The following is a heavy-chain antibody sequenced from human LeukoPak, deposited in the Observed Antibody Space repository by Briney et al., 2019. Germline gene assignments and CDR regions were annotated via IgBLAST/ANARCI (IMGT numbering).Heavy chain of an antibody. Sequence: GGSLRLSCAASGFTFSSYEMTWVRQAPGKGLEWVSYINSGGSTKYYADSVKGRFTISRDNAKNSLYLQMNSLRAEDTAVYYCSRAPPGWSYYYWGQGTLITVSS. D-gene: IGHD6-19*01. V-gene: IGHV3-48*03. CDR3: SRAPPGWSYYY. CDR1: GFTFSSYE. CDR2: INSGGSTK. J-gene: IGHJ4*02.